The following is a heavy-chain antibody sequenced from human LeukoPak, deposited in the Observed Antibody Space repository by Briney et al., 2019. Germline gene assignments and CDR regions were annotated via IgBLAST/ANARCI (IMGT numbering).Heavy chain of an antibody. CDR2: IRSKANSYAT. J-gene: IGHJ5*02. CDR1: GFTFSGSA. CDR3: TRRVKVVTYNWFDP. D-gene: IGHD2-21*02. Sequence: GGSLRLSCAASGFTFSGSAMHWVRQASGKGLEWVGRIRSKANSYATAYAASVKGGFTTSRDDSKNTAYLQMNSLKTEDTAVYYCTRRVKVVTYNWFDPWGQGTLVTVSS. V-gene: IGHV3-73*01.